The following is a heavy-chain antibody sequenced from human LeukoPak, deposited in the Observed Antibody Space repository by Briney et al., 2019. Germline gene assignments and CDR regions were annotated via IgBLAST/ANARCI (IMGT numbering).Heavy chain of an antibody. CDR1: GFAFSSYS. D-gene: IGHD3-10*01. CDR3: ATYGSGSYYYFDY. CDR2: ISSSSTYI. V-gene: IGHV3-21*01. J-gene: IGHJ4*02. Sequence: GGSLRLSCAASGFAFSSYSMNWVRQAPGKGLEWVSSISSSSTYIYYADSVKGRFTISRDNAKNSLYLQMNSLRAEDTAVYYCATYGSGSYYYFDYWGQGTLVTVSS.